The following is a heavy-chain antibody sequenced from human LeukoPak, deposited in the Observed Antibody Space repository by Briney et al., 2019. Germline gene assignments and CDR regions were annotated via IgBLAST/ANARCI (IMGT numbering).Heavy chain of an antibody. CDR2: ISVHNGNI. D-gene: IGHD2-15*01. J-gene: IGHJ4*02. Sequence: ASVKVSCKASGYTFTNYGISWVRQAPGQGREWMGWISVHNGNIKYAQNLQGRVTMTTDTSTSTAYMELRSLRSDDTAVYYCARDLFVVAFDYWGQGTLVTVSS. CDR3: ARDLFVVAFDY. CDR1: GYTFTNYG. V-gene: IGHV1-18*01.